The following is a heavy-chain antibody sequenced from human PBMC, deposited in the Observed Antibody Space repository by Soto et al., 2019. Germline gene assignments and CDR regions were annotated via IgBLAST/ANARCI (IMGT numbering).Heavy chain of an antibody. J-gene: IGHJ4*02. V-gene: IGHV3-49*04. CDR3: VRDLGQQAYSFEY. D-gene: IGHD6-13*01. CDR1: GLSFGDNV. Sequence: GGSLRLSCTASGLSFGDNVMSWVRQAPGKGLEWVGFIRSKTYGGTTEYAASVKGRFTISRDNRENTLYLQMNSLRSDDTAIYYCVRDLGQQAYSFEYWGQGTVVTVSS. CDR2: IRSKTYGGTT.